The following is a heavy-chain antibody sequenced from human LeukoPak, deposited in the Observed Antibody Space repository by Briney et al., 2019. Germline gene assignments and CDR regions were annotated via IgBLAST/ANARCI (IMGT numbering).Heavy chain of an antibody. Sequence: ASVKVSCKASGYTFTGYYMHWVRQAPGQGLEWMGWINPNSGGTNYAQKFQGRVAMTRDTSISTAYMELSRLRSDDTAVYYCAREAVGDMVRGVIIPDYFDYWGQGTLVTVSS. J-gene: IGHJ4*02. D-gene: IGHD3-10*01. CDR2: INPNSGGT. V-gene: IGHV1-2*02. CDR3: AREAVGDMVRGVIIPDYFDY. CDR1: GYTFTGYY.